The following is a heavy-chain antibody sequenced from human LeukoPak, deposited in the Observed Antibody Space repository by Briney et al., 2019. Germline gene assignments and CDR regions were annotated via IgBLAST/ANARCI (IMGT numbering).Heavy chain of an antibody. Sequence: GASVKVSCKASGYTFTSYDINWVRQATGQGLEWMGWMNPNSGNTGYAQKFQGRVTMTRNTSISTAYMELSSLRSEDTAVYYCARIGPVATITSGWYVGAWPYYYYYMDVWGKGTTVTISS. D-gene: IGHD5-12*01. V-gene: IGHV1-8*01. CDR2: MNPNSGNT. J-gene: IGHJ6*03. CDR1: GYTFTSYD. CDR3: ARIGPVATITSGWYVGAWPYYYYYMDV.